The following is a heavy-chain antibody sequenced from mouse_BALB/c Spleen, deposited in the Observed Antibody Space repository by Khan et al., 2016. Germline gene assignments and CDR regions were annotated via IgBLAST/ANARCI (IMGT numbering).Heavy chain of an antibody. J-gene: IGHJ1*01. CDR3: ARGKFITTAYWYFDV. CDR2: IWAGGSK. CDR1: GFSLTSYG. Sequence: QVQLKESGPGLVAPSQSLSITCTVSGFSLTSYGVHWVRQPPGKGLEWLGVIWAGGSKNYNSALMSRLSISKDTSKSPVFLKMNSLQTDDTAMYYCARGKFITTAYWYFDVWGAGTTVTVSS. V-gene: IGHV2-9*02. D-gene: IGHD1-2*01.